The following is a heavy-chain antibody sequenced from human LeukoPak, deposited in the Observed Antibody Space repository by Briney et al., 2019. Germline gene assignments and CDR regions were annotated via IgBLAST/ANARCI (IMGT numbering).Heavy chain of an antibody. CDR2: IIPIFGTA. Sequence: ASVKVSRKASGGTFSSYAISWVRQAPGQGLEWMGGIIPIFGTANYAQKFQGRVTITADESTSTAYMELSSLRSEDTAVYYCATGGYSYGVDYWGQGTLVTVSS. CDR1: GGTFSSYA. V-gene: IGHV1-69*13. D-gene: IGHD5-18*01. CDR3: ATGGYSYGVDY. J-gene: IGHJ4*02.